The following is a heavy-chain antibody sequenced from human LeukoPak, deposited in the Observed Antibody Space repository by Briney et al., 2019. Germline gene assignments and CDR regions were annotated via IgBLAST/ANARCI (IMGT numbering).Heavy chain of an antibody. V-gene: IGHV4-39*01. Sequence: SETLSLTCTVSGGSISSSSYYWGWIRQPPGKGLEWIGSIYYSGSTYYNPSLKSRVTISVDTSKNQFSLKLSSVTAADTAVYYCARLAPYYYYGMDVWGQGTTVTVSS. CDR1: GGSISSSSYY. CDR3: ARLAPYYYYGMDV. J-gene: IGHJ6*02. CDR2: IYYSGST.